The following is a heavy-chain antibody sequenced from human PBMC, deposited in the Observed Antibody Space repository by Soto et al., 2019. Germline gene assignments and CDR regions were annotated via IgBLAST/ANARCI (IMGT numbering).Heavy chain of an antibody. D-gene: IGHD4-17*01. CDR3: ARKGVATSFIGDYPRFDY. CDR1: TYIFTTYT. Sequence: GASVKVSCKASTYIFTTYTLHWVRQAPGQRLEWMGWITAVNGYTRYSQKFQGRVTITRDTSASTAYMDLSSLRPEDTAVYYCARKGVATSFIGDYPRFDYWGQGTLVTVSS. CDR2: ITAVNGYT. J-gene: IGHJ4*02. V-gene: IGHV1-3*01.